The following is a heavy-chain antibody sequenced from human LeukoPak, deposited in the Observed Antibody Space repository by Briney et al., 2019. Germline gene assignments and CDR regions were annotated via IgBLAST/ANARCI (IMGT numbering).Heavy chain of an antibody. V-gene: IGHV3-23*01. CDR2: ISGSGGST. CDR3: AKRAGDSSSWYYFDY. Sequence: PGGSLRLSCAASGFTFSSYSMNWVRQAPGKGLEWVSAISGSGGSTYYADSVKGRFTISRDNSKNTLYLQMNSLRAEDTAVYYCAKRAGDSSSWYYFDYWGQETLVTVSS. J-gene: IGHJ4*02. D-gene: IGHD6-13*01. CDR1: GFTFSSYS.